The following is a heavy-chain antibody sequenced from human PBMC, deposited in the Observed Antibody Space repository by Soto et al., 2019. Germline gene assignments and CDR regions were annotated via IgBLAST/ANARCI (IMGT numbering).Heavy chain of an antibody. V-gene: IGHV4-30-4*01. CDR2: IYYSGST. CDR1: GGSIGSGDYY. D-gene: IGHD7-27*01. CDR3: ARAPYRGANSRGAFDM. J-gene: IGHJ3*02. Sequence: QVQLQESGPGLVKPSQTLSLTCTVSGGSIGSGDYYWSWIRQPPGKGLEWIGYIYYSGSTYYNPSLKSRLTISVDTSKNQFSLKLNSVTAADTALYYCARAPYRGANSRGAFDMWGQGRMVHVSS.